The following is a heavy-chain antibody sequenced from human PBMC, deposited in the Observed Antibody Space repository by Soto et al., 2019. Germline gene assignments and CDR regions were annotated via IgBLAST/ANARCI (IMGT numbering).Heavy chain of an antibody. V-gene: IGHV3-23*01. D-gene: IGHD6-19*01. CDR1: GFSFNSFD. Sequence: EVQVLESGGGLVQPGGSLRLSCVTSGFSFNSFDMCWVRQAPGKGLQWVSGISADGGRTYYADSVKGRFTISRDNSMNTLYLPMNNLRVEDTAVYYGEKDAPRCSGWFYFHYWGQGALVTVSS. CDR3: EKDAPRCSGWFYFHY. CDR2: ISADGGRT. J-gene: IGHJ4*02.